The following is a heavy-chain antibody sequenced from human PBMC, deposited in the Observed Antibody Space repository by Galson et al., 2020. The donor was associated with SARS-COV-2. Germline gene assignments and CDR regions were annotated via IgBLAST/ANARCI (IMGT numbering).Heavy chain of an antibody. CDR3: ARDPQFRKQRLASGGWFDP. D-gene: IGHD2-15*01. CDR2: ISYDGSKN. CDR1: GFTFSNYA. J-gene: IGHJ5*02. V-gene: IGHV3-30*14. Sequence: TGGSLRLSCAASGFTFSNYAMHWVRQAPGKGLEWVADISYDGSKNDDADSVKGRFTISRDNSQNTLYLQMNSLGPEDTAVYYCARDPQFRKQRLASGGWFDPWGQGTLVSVSS.